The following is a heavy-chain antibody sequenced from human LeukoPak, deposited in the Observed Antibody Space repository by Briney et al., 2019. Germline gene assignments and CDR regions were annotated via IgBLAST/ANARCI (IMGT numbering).Heavy chain of an antibody. CDR2: ISAYNGNT. Sequence: ASVKVSCKASGYTFTSYGISWVRQAPGQGLEWMGWISAYNGNTNYAQKLQGRVTMTTDTSTSTAYMELRSLRSDDTAVYYCARGSSSSGRFYNYYYMDVWGKGTTVTVSS. J-gene: IGHJ6*03. V-gene: IGHV1-18*01. CDR3: ARGSSSSGRFYNYYYMDV. CDR1: GYTFTSYG. D-gene: IGHD6-6*01.